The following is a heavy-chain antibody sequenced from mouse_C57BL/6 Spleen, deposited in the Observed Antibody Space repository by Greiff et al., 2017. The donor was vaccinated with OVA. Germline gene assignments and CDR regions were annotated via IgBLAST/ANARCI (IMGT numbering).Heavy chain of an antibody. CDR3: SRRGTTVVATPYFDY. CDR1: GYTFTTYP. V-gene: IGHV1-47*01. J-gene: IGHJ2*01. CDR2: FHPYNDDT. Sequence: QVQLQQSGAELVKPGASVKMSCKASGYTFTTYPIEWMKQNHGKSLEWIGNFHPYNDDTKYNEKFKGKATLTVEKSSSTDYLELSRLTSEDSAVYDCSRRGTTVVATPYFDYWGQGTTLTVSS. D-gene: IGHD1-1*01.